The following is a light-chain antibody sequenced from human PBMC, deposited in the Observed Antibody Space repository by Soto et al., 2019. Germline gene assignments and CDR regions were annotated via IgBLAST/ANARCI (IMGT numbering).Light chain of an antibody. J-gene: IGKJ1*01. CDR1: QTVTNNY. Sequence: IVLTQSPGTLSLSPGDRATLSCRASQTVTNNYLAWYQQQPGQAPRLLIYGASSRATGIPDRFSGSGSGTDFTLTISRLEPEDFAVYYCQQYGSSPRTFGQGTKVDIK. CDR2: GAS. V-gene: IGKV3-20*01. CDR3: QQYGSSPRT.